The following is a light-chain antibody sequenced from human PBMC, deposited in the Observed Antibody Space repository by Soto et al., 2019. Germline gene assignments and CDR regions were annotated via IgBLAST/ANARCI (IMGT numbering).Light chain of an antibody. CDR2: DAF. J-gene: IGKJ1*01. V-gene: IGKV3-11*01. CDR3: QQRSNWPPWT. CDR1: QSVSSY. Sequence: EIVLTQSPATLSLSPGERATLSCRASQSVSSYLAWYQQKPGQAPRLLIYDAFNSATGIPARFSGSGSGTDFTLTISSLEPEDFAVYYCQQRSNWPPWTCGQGTKVEIK.